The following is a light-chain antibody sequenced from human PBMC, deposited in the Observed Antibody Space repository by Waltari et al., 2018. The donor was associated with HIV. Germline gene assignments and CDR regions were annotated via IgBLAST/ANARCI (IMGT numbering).Light chain of an antibody. CDR2: EVS. V-gene: IGLV2-14*01. CDR3: SSYTSSSTYVV. CDR1: CSHAGGYNY. J-gene: IGLJ2*01. Sequence: QSPLTQPASVSGSPGPSITISCTGTCSHAGGYNYVSWYQQHPDKAPKRMIYEVSNRPSGVSNRFSGSKSGNTASRTVSGLQAEDEADYYCSSYTSSSTYVVFGGGTKLTVL.